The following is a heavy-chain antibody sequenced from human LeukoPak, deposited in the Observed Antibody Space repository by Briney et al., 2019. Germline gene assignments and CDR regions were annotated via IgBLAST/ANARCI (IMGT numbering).Heavy chain of an antibody. D-gene: IGHD3-3*01. J-gene: IGHJ4*02. V-gene: IGHV4-39*01. CDR1: GGSTSSSNYY. CDR2: IHYSGNT. Sequence: SETLSLTCTVSGGSTSSSNYYWGWIRQPPGKGLEWIGGIHYSGNTYYNPSLKSRVTISVDTSKNQFSLKLSSVTAADTAVYYCARLGAGPTYYDFWSGYSSFYFDYWGQGALVTVSS. CDR3: ARLGAGPTYYDFWSGYSSFYFDY.